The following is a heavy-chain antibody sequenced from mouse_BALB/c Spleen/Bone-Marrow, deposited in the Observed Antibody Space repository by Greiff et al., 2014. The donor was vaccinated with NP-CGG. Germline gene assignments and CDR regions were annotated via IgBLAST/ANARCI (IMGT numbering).Heavy chain of an antibody. CDR2: INPNTDYT. V-gene: IGHV1-4*01. J-gene: IGHJ1*01. CDR1: GYTFTTYW. Sequence: QVQLQQSGPELATPGASVKMSCKASGYTFTTYWMHWIKQRPGQGLEWIGSINPNTDYTDYNQKFKDKATLTADKSSITAHMQLSSLTSEDSAVYYCARGLRDWYFDVWGAGTTVTVSS. D-gene: IGHD2-4*01. CDR3: ARGLRDWYFDV.